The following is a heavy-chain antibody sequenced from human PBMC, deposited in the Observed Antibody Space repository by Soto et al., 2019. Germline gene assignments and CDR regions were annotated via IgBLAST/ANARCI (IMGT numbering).Heavy chain of an antibody. Sequence: GGSMRISSGASRFTFSSDAMHWVRQNTGKGLEWVAVISYDGSNKYYADSVKGRFTISRDNSKNTLYLQMNSLRAEDTAVYYCAKDGWYSTYYYYGMEVWGQGTTVTVSS. V-gene: IGHV3-30*04. CDR1: RFTFSSDA. J-gene: IGHJ6*02. D-gene: IGHD6-13*01. CDR2: ISYDGSNK. CDR3: AKDGWYSTYYYYGMEV.